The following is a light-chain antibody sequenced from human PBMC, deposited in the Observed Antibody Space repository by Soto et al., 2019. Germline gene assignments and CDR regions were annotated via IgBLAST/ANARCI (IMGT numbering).Light chain of an antibody. CDR2: LTS. CDR3: QQYGSSGT. CDR1: QALNTR. Sequence: EIVLTQSPATLSAFPGDRVTLSCRASQALNTRLAWYQHKPGQAPRLLIYLTSNRAAGVPSRFSAWGSETDFTLTISDVQPEDFAVYYCQQYGSSGTFGQGTKVDI. J-gene: IGKJ1*01. V-gene: IGKV3D-11*03.